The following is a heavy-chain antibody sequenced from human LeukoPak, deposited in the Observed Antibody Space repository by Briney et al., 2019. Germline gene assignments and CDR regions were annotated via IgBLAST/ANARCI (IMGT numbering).Heavy chain of an antibody. CDR3: ARAPSGDHAHNWFDP. CDR1: GGSISSYY. D-gene: IGHD4-17*01. Sequence: SETLSLTCTVSGGSISSYYWSWIRQPPAKGREGIGYFYYSGSTKYNPSLKSRVTISVDTSKNQFSLKLSSVTAADTAVYYCARAPSGDHAHNWFDPWGQGTLVTVPS. CDR2: FYYSGST. V-gene: IGHV4-59*01. J-gene: IGHJ5*02.